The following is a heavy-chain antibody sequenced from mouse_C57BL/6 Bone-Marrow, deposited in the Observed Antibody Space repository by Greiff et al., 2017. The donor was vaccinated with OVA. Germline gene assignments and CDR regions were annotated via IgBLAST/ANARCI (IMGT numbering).Heavy chain of an antibody. CDR1: GYSITSGYD. CDR2: ISYSGST. J-gene: IGHJ3*01. V-gene: IGHV3-1*01. Sequence: EVKVEESGPGMVKPSQSLSLTCTVTGYSITSGYDWHWIRHFPGNKLEWMGYISYSGSTKYNPSLKSRISITHDTSKNHFFLKLNSVTTEDTATYYCAREDYYGSSYWFAYWGQGTLVTVSA. D-gene: IGHD1-1*01. CDR3: AREDYYGSSYWFAY.